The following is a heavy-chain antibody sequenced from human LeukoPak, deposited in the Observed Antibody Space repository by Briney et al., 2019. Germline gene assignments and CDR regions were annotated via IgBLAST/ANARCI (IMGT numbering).Heavy chain of an antibody. J-gene: IGHJ3*02. CDR1: GFTVSSNY. CDR3: ARDSGPDAFDI. CDR2: IYSGGST. Sequence: GGSLRGSCAASGFTVSSNYRSWVRQAPGKGLEWVPVIYSGGSTYYADSVKGRFTIYRDNSKNTLYLQMNSLRAEDTAVYYCARDSGPDAFDIWGQGTMVTVSS. D-gene: IGHD1-26*01. V-gene: IGHV3-66*02.